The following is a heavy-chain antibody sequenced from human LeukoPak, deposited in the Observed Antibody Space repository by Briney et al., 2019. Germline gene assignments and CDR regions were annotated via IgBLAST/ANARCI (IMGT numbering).Heavy chain of an antibody. Sequence: SQALSLPFPVSGGSISSGSYYWSWVRPPAGKGLEWIGLIYTSGSTDYNPSLKSRVTISVDTSRNQFSLKLTSVTAADTSVYYCAVSSSTADFDPWGQGTLVTVSS. V-gene: IGHV4-61*02. J-gene: IGHJ5*02. CDR1: GGSISSGSYY. CDR3: AVSSSTADFDP. D-gene: IGHD6-6*01. CDR2: IYTSGST.